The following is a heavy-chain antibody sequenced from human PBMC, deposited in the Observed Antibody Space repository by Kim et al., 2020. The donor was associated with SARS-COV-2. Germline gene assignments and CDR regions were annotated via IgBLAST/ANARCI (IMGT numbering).Heavy chain of an antibody. J-gene: IGHJ4*02. CDR3: AKGWCGVDCYSGFDF. V-gene: IGHV3-23*01. D-gene: IGHD2-21*01. CDR2: ISVSSENT. CDR1: GFSFTTYA. Sequence: GGSLRLSCTASGFSFTTYAMSWVRQAPGKGLEWVSFISVSSENTFYADSVKGRFTISRDNSQNTLYLQMNSLRAEDTAIYYCAKGWCGVDCYSGFDFWGQGTLVTVSS.